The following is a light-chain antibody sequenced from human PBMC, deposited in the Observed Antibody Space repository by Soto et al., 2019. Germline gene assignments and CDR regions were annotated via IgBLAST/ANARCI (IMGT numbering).Light chain of an antibody. J-gene: IGKJ1*01. CDR2: AAS. V-gene: IGKV3-20*01. CDR1: QTVPSNY. Sequence: IVLTQSPGTLSLSPGEGATLSCRASQTVPSNYLAWYQQKPGQAPRLLIYAASSRATAFPARFTGSGSGTDSTLTISRLEPEDFAVYYCQQYGSSPLTFGQGTKVEF. CDR3: QQYGSSPLT.